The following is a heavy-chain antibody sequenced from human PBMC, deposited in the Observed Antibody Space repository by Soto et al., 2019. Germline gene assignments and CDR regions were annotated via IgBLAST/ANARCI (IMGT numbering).Heavy chain of an antibody. CDR3: AYSGYEYFDY. V-gene: IGHV4-59*01. J-gene: IGHJ4*02. D-gene: IGHD5-12*01. CDR2: IYYSGST. Sequence: QVQLQESGPGLVKPSETLSLTCTVSGGSISSYYWSWIRQPPGKGLEWIGYIYYSGSTNYNPSLKSRVTISVDTSKNQFSLKLSSVTAADTAVYYCAYSGYEYFDYWGQGTLVTVSS. CDR1: GGSISSYY.